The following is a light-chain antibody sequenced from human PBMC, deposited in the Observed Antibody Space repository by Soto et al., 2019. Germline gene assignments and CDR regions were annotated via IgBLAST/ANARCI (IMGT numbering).Light chain of an antibody. CDR1: QSVRSY. CDR3: QQSYSTLWT. J-gene: IGKJ1*01. V-gene: IGKV1-39*01. Sequence: DIQMTQSPSSLSASVGDRVTITCRASQSVRSYLNWYQQKPGKAPKLLIYAASSLQSGVPSRFSGSGSGTDFTLTISSLQPEDFASYYCQQSYSTLWTFGQGIKVEI. CDR2: AAS.